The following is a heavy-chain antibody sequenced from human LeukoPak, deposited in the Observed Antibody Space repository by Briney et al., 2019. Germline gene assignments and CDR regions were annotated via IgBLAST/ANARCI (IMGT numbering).Heavy chain of an antibody. Sequence: GGSLRLSCAASGFTVSSNYMSWVRQAPGKGLEWVSVIYSGGSTYYADSVKGRFTISRDNSKNTLYLQMNSLRAEDTAVYYCARERRLAAAGFDYWGQGTLVTVSS. V-gene: IGHV3-53*01. CDR1: GFTVSSNY. CDR3: ARERRLAAAGFDY. J-gene: IGHJ4*02. D-gene: IGHD6-13*01. CDR2: IYSGGST.